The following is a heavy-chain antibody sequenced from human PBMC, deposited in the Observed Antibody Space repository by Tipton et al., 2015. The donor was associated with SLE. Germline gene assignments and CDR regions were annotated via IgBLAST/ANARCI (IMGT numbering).Heavy chain of an antibody. D-gene: IGHD4-17*01. V-gene: IGHV4-59*12. CDR3: VYGDWLGLDY. J-gene: IGHJ4*02. Sequence: TLSLTCTVSGGSMSNYCWSWIRQPPGKGLEWIGDICDIGTTIYNPSLKSRVSISLDTSKNQFSLKLSSVTAADTAVYYCVYGDWLGLDYWGQGTLVTVSS. CDR2: ICDIGTT. CDR1: GGSMSNYC.